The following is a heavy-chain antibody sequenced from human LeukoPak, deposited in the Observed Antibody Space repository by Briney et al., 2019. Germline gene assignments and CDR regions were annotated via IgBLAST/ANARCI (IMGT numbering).Heavy chain of an antibody. J-gene: IGHJ4*02. CDR1: GFTFSSYN. CDR3: ARDRCSGGSCPYYFDY. CDR2: ISSSSSNI. V-gene: IGHV3-21*01. D-gene: IGHD2-15*01. Sequence: GRSLRLSCAASGFTFSSYNMNWVRQAPGKGLEWVSSISSSSSNIYYADSVKGRFTISRDNAKNSLYLQMNSLRAEDTAVYYCARDRCSGGSCPYYFDYWGQGTLVTVSS.